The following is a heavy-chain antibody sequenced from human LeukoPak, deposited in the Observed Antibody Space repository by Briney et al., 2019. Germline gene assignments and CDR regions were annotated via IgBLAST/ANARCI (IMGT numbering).Heavy chain of an antibody. V-gene: IGHV4-30-2*01. CDR2: INHSGST. D-gene: IGHD6-13*01. J-gene: IGHJ5*02. CDR3: ARVPRPAGYSSSWYFSSNWFDP. CDR1: GGSISSGGYY. Sequence: SQTLSLTCTVSGGSISSGGYYWSWIRQPPGKGLEWIGEINHSGSTNYNPSLKSRVTIAVDTSKNQFSLKLSSVTAADTAVYYCARVPRPAGYSSSWYFSSNWFDPWGQGTLVTVSS.